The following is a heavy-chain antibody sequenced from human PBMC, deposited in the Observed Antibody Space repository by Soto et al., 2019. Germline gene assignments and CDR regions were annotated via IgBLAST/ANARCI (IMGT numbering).Heavy chain of an antibody. J-gene: IGHJ6*01. CDR2: ISTGGSSI. D-gene: IGHD1-26*01. CDR1: GFTLSNYE. V-gene: IGHV3-48*03. Sequence: GGSLRLSFAGSGFTLSNYEMNWVRQAPGKGLECVSYISTGGSSIYYADSVKGRFTIARDNCKNSVYLQMSSLRAEHTATYYCARESGGLSGVVDWGQGTSVKVFS. CDR3: ARESGGLSGVVD.